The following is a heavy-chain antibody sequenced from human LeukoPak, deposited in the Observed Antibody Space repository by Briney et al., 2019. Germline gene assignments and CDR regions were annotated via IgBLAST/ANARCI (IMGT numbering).Heavy chain of an antibody. CDR3: ARAITTMPRGIIAEFDF. V-gene: IGHV4-61*01. CDR2: IYYSGST. J-gene: IGHJ4*02. D-gene: IGHD3-10*01. Sequence: SETLSLTCTVSGGSVSSGSYYWSWIRQPPGKGLEWSGYIYYSGSTNYNPSLKSRVTISVDTSKNQCSLKLSSVTAADTAVYYCARAITTMPRGIIAEFDFWGQGTLVTVSS. CDR1: GGSVSSGSYY.